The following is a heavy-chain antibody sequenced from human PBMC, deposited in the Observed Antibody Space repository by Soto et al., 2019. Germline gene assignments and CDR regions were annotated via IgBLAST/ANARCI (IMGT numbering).Heavy chain of an antibody. J-gene: IGHJ6*02. Sequence: QVQLQESGPGLVKPSETLSLTCTVSGGSISSYYWSWIRQPPGKGLEWIGYIYYSGSTNYNPSLKGRFTISVDTSKNQFSLKLSSVTAADTAVYYCASQVFGFDGLYYYYGMDVWGQGTTVTVSS. V-gene: IGHV4-59*01. CDR2: IYYSGST. CDR1: GGSISSYY. CDR3: ASQVFGFDGLYYYYGMDV. D-gene: IGHD3-3*01.